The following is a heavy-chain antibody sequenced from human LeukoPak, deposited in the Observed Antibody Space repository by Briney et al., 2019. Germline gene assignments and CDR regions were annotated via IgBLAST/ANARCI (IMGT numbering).Heavy chain of an antibody. D-gene: IGHD3-10*01. Sequence: GGSLRLSCAASGFTFSSYWMSWVRQAPGKGLEWVANIKQDGTDKYYVDSVKGRFTISRDDAKTSLYLQMNSLRAEDTAVYYCARENVVRGVFDYWGQGTLVTVSS. V-gene: IGHV3-7*05. CDR1: GFTFSSYW. CDR3: ARENVVRGVFDY. J-gene: IGHJ4*02. CDR2: IKQDGTDK.